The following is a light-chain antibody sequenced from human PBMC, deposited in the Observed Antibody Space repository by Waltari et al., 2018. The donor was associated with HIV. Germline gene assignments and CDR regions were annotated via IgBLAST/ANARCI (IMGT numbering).Light chain of an antibody. CDR3: SSYAMTTTVL. J-gene: IGLJ2*01. CDR1: SSDVGGYTY. Sequence: QSALTQPASVSGSPGQSITISCTGTSSDVGGYTYVSWYQQHPGKAPKLIIYEVSNRPSGVADRVSGSKSGNTASLAISGLQAEDEADYFCSSYAMTTTVLFGGGTKLTVL. V-gene: IGLV2-14*01. CDR2: EVS.